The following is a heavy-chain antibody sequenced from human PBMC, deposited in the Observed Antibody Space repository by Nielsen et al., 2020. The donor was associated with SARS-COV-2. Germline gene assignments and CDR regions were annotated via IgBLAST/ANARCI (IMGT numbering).Heavy chain of an antibody. D-gene: IGHD1-26*01. J-gene: IGHJ3*01. CDR3: ARDGVVGSTNTFDV. CDR1: GFSFKNHA. CDR2: VSVSGDYT. Sequence: GESLKISCAASGFSFKNHAMTWVRQTPGKGLEWVAGVSVSGDYTTYASSVKGRFTISRDNSKNTVYLQINSLTAEDTAVYYCARDGVVGSTNTFDVWGQGTVVTVSS. V-gene: IGHV3-23*01.